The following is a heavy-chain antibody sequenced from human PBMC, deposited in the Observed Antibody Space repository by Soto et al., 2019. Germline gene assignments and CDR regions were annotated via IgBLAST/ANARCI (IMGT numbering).Heavy chain of an antibody. D-gene: IGHD2-2*01. CDR3: ASVVPGAAAWSGP. V-gene: IGHV1-18*01. Sequence: ASVTVSCNTSGYTLSNYGSSRVRHAPGQPLEWLGWISLYSDGTNYAQKFKGRVSMTTDTSTTTDYMELRSLRSDDTVVYYCASVVPGAAAWSGPWGKGTLVNVSS. CDR2: ISLYSDGT. J-gene: IGHJ5*02. CDR1: GYTLSNYG.